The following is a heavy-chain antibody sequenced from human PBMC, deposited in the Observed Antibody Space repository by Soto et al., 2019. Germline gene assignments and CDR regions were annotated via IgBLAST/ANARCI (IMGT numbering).Heavy chain of an antibody. D-gene: IGHD3-9*01. V-gene: IGHV4-4*02. Sequence: PSETLSLTCAVSGVSITSTNWWSWVRQSPGKGLEWIGQIYHSGNTNYNPSLKSRVSMALDKANNHFSLNLTSVTDAETAVYYCARVRWLSEYDILTGYYIFDQWGRGTQVTVSS. CDR3: ARVRWLSEYDILTGYYIFDQ. J-gene: IGHJ4*02. CDR2: IYHSGNT. CDR1: GVSITSTNW.